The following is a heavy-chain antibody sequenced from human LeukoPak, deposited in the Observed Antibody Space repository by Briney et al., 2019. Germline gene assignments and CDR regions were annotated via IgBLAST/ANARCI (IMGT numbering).Heavy chain of an antibody. CDR1: GFTFSTNA. V-gene: IGHV3-23*01. CDR2: IKGGGGDP. CDR3: AQGGHDYNPFYC. J-gene: IGHJ4*02. Sequence: PGGSLRLSCAGSGFTFSTNAMGWVRQAPGEGLEWVSSIKGGGGDPFYADSVRGRFTISGDKSKNTLYLQLNSLRAEDTAVYFCAQGGHDYNPFYCWGQGTLVTVSS. D-gene: IGHD4-11*01.